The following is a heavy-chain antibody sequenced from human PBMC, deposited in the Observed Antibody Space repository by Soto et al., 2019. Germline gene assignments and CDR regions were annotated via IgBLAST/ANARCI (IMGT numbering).Heavy chain of an antibody. CDR3: ARVYYGSGSYYNGPIDY. CDR2: ISSSSSYI. Sequence: GGSLRLSCAASGFTFSSYSMNWVRQAPGKGLEWVSSISSSSSYIYYADSVKGRFTISRDNAKNSLYLQMNSLRAEDTAVYYCARVYYGSGSYYNGPIDYWGQGTLVTVSS. J-gene: IGHJ4*02. V-gene: IGHV3-21*01. D-gene: IGHD3-10*01. CDR1: GFTFSSYS.